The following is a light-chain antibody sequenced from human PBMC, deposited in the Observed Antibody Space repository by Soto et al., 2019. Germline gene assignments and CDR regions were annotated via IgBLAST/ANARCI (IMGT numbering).Light chain of an antibody. Sequence: QSVLTQPPSVSAAPGQKVTLSCSGSSSNIGNNYVSWYQQLPGTAPKLLIYDNDKRPSGIPDRFSGSKSGTSATLGITGLQTGDEADYYCGTWDSRLSAVVFGGGTKLTVL. CDR3: GTWDSRLSAVV. V-gene: IGLV1-51*01. J-gene: IGLJ2*01. CDR1: SSNIGNNY. CDR2: DND.